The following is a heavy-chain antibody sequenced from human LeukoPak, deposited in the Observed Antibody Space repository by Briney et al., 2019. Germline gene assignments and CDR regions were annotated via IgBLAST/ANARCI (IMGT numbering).Heavy chain of an antibody. CDR2: IYHSGST. CDR1: GGSISSGGYS. D-gene: IGHD3-10*01. CDR3: AREQDGSGSYSDYYYYYGMDV. V-gene: IGHV4-30-2*01. Sequence: PSQTLSLTCAVSGGSISSGGYSWSWIRQPPGKGLEWIGYIYHSGSTNYNPSLKSRVTISVDTSKNQFSLKLSSVTAADTAVYYCAREQDGSGSYSDYYYYYGMDVWGQGTTVTVSS. J-gene: IGHJ6*02.